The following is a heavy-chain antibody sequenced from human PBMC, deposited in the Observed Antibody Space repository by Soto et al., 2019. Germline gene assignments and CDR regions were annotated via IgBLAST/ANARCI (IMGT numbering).Heavy chain of an antibody. CDR3: ARAQFGYYDSSGFLIETYYFDY. CDR2: IYYSGST. V-gene: IGHV4-31*03. J-gene: IGHJ4*02. D-gene: IGHD3-22*01. CDR1: GGSISSGGYY. Sequence: SETLSLTCTVSGGSISSGGYYWSWIRQHPGKGLEWIGYIYYSGSTYYNPSLKSRVTISVDTSKNQFSLKLSSVTAADTAVYHCARAQFGYYDSSGFLIETYYFDYWGQGTLVTVSS.